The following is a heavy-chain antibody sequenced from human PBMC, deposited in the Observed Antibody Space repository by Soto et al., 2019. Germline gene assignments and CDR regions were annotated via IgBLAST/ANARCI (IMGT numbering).Heavy chain of an antibody. V-gene: IGHV4-39*01. CDR1: GDSIGSYNYH. J-gene: IGHJ4*02. CDR3: TTYGGDTGRLDY. D-gene: IGHD4-17*01. CDR2: SGTT. Sequence: SETLSLTCTVSGDSIGSYNYHWTWIRQSPGKGPEWIGSGTTYYNPSLRSRVTISVDTSKNQFFLRVSSVTAADTAVYYCTTYGGDTGRLDYWGQGILVTVSS.